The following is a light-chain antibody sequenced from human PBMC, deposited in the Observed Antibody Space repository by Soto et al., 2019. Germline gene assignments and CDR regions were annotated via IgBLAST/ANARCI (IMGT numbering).Light chain of an antibody. V-gene: IGKV3-15*01. CDR1: QSVSSN. J-gene: IGKJ4*01. Sequence: ERVRTQSPATLSLSPGERATLSCRASQSVSSNLAWYQQKPGQAPRLLIYAASTRATGIPARFSGSGSGTDFTLTIISLQPEDFATYFCQQSYNIPLTFGGGTKVDIK. CDR2: AAS. CDR3: QQSYNIPLT.